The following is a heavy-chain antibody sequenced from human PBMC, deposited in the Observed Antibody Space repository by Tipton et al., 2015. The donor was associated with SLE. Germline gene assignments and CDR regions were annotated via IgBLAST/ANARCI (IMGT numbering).Heavy chain of an antibody. J-gene: IGHJ3*02. Sequence: SCAASGFTFSSYWMSWVRQAPGQGLEWMGGIIPIFGTANYAQKFQGRVTITADESTSTAYMELSSLRSEDTAVYYCARERAQDGGAFDIWGQGTMVTVSS. CDR3: ARERAQDGGAFDI. V-gene: IGHV1-69*01. CDR2: IIPIFGTA. CDR1: GFTFSSYW. D-gene: IGHD5-24*01.